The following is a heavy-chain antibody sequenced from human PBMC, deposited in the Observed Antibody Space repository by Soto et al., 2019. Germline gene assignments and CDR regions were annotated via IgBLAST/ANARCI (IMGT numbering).Heavy chain of an antibody. J-gene: IGHJ4*02. Sequence: GGSLRLSCAASGFTFSSYWMHWVRLAPGRGLVWVSRINIDGSSTNYADSVKGRFTISRDNAKNTLYLQMNSLRAEDTAVYYCAREYSSSRYFDYWGQGTLVTVSS. CDR2: INIDGSST. D-gene: IGHD6-6*01. CDR1: GFTFSSYW. V-gene: IGHV3-74*01. CDR3: AREYSSSRYFDY.